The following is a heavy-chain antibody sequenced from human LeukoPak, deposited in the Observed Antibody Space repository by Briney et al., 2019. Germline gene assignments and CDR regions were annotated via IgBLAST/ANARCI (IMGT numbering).Heavy chain of an antibody. J-gene: IGHJ4*02. CDR3: ARGPGDYVWGSYRPFDY. CDR2: INPNSGGT. V-gene: IGHV1-2*02. D-gene: IGHD3-16*02. CDR1: GYTFTGYY. Sequence: GASVKVSCKASGYTFTGYYMHWVRQAPGQGREWMGWINPNSGGTNYAQKFQGRVTMTRDTSISTAYMELSRLRSDDTAVYYCARGPGDYVWGSYRPFDYWGQGTLVTVSS.